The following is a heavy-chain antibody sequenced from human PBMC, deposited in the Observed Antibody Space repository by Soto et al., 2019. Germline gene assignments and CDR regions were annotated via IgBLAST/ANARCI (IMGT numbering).Heavy chain of an antibody. CDR2: ISGSGGST. CDR3: AKDRDYGSDFDY. J-gene: IGHJ4*02. D-gene: IGHD4-17*01. CDR1: GFTFSSYA. Sequence: PGGSLRLSCAASGFTFSSYAMSWVRQAPGKGLEWVSAISGSGGSTHYADSVKGRFTISRDNSKNTLYLQMNSLRAEDTAVYYCAKDRDYGSDFDYWGQGTLVTVSS. V-gene: IGHV3-23*01.